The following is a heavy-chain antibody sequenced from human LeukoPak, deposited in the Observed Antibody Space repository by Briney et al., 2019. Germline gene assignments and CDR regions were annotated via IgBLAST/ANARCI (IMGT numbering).Heavy chain of an antibody. Sequence: SVKVSFKASGGTFSTYTINWVRWAPGPGLEWMGRFVPILGIVNSAQKFQDRVMITADKTTTIAYIELSRLRSGDTAVYYWARDEHCSSTSCGPANWGQGTLVTVSS. J-gene: IGHJ4*02. CDR3: ARDEHCSSTSCGPAN. CDR1: GGTFSTYT. V-gene: IGHV1-69*04. CDR2: FVPILGIV. D-gene: IGHD2-2*01.